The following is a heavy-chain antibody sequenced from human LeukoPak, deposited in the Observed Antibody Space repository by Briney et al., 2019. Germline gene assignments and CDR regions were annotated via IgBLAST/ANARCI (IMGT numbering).Heavy chain of an antibody. CDR2: ISGNGGNT. V-gene: IGHV3-64D*09. CDR1: GFTFSSYA. Sequence: GGSLRLSCSASGFTFSSYAMHWVRQAPGKGLEYVSAISGNGGNTYYADSLKGRFTISRDNSKNTLYLQMSSLRVEDTAVYYCVITSATGPLDYWGQGTLVTVSS. J-gene: IGHJ4*02. CDR3: VITSATGPLDY. D-gene: IGHD6-6*01.